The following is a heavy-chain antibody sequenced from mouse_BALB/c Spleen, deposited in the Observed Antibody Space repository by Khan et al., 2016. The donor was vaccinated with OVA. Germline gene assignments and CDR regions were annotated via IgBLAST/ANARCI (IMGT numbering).Heavy chain of an antibody. Sequence: EVELVESGGDLVKPGGSLKLSCAASGFTFSTYGMSWVRQTPDKSLDWVATISSGGSYTYYPDSVKGRFTISRDNAKNTLYLQMSSLKSEDTAKYYGARLAYYYNSEGFAYWGQGTMVTVSA. V-gene: IGHV5-6*01. CDR2: ISSGGSYT. CDR1: GFTFSTYG. J-gene: IGHJ3*01. D-gene: IGHD1-1*01. CDR3: ARLAYYYNSEGFAY.